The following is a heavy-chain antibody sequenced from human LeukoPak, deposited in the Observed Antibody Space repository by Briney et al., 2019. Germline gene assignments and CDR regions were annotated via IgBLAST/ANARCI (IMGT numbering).Heavy chain of an antibody. CDR2: INHSGST. Sequence: PSETLSLTCAVYGGSFRGYYWSCIRQPPGKGLEWIGEINHSGSTNYNPSLKSRVTISVDTSKNQFSLKLSSVTAADTAVYYCARGVFYYDTSGRGYYFDYWGQGTLVTVSS. CDR1: GGSFRGYY. D-gene: IGHD3-22*01. V-gene: IGHV4-34*01. J-gene: IGHJ4*02. CDR3: ARGVFYYDTSGRGYYFDY.